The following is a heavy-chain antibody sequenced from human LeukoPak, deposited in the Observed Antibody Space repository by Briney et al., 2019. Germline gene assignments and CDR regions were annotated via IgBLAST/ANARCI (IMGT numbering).Heavy chain of an antibody. CDR3: ARDSGMDV. V-gene: IGHV3-33*01. Sequence: SCKASGYTFTGRYLHWVRQAPGKGLEWVAVIWYDGSNKYYADSVKGRFTISRDNSKNTLYLQMNSLRAEDTAVYYCARDSGMDVWGQGTTVTVSS. CDR2: IWYDGSNK. CDR1: GYTFTGRY. J-gene: IGHJ6*02.